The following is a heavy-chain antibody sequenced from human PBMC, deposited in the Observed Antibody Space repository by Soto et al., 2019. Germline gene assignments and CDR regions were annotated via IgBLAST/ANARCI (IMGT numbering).Heavy chain of an antibody. Sequence: HPGGSLRLSCAASGFTFSSYAMSWVRQAPGKGLEWVSAISGSGGSTYYADSVKGRFTISRDNSKNTLYLQMNSLRAEDTAVYYCAKDRLDILTGYYPRAEYFQHWGQGTLVTVSS. CDR3: AKDRLDILTGYYPRAEYFQH. V-gene: IGHV3-23*01. J-gene: IGHJ1*01. CDR2: ISGSGGST. D-gene: IGHD3-9*01. CDR1: GFTFSSYA.